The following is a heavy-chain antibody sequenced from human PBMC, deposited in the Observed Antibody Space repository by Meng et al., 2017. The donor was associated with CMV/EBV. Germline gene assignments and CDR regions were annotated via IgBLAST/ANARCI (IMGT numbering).Heavy chain of an antibody. CDR3: ARDAARYGVVVVAATPWFDP. V-gene: IGHV1-69*10. CDR2: IIPILGIA. J-gene: IGHJ5*02. CDR1: GGTFSSYA. Sequence: SVNVSCKASGGTFSSYALSWVRQAPGQGLEWMGWIIPILGIANYAQKFQGRVTITADKSTSTADMELSSLRSEDTAVYYCARDAARYGVVVVAATPWFDPWGQGTLVTVSS. D-gene: IGHD2-15*01.